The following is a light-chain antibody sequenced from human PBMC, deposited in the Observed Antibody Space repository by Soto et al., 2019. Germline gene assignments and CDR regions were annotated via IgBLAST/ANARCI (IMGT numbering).Light chain of an antibody. J-gene: IGLJ1*01. CDR2: DDS. CDR1: NIGGKS. V-gene: IGLV3-21*02. Sequence: SYELTQTSSVSVAPGQTARISCGGNNIGGKSVHWYQQKPGQAPVVVVYDDSDRPSGIPERFSGSNSGNTATLTISRVEAVDEADYHCQVWDDNSDHHVFGTGTKVTVL. CDR3: QVWDDNSDHHV.